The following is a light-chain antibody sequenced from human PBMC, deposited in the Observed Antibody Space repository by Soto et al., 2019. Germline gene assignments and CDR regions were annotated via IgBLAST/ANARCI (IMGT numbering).Light chain of an antibody. CDR1: QSVTSRS. CDR2: GAS. J-gene: IGKJ1*01. CDR3: HHYGSSPRT. V-gene: IGKV3-20*01. Sequence: EIVLTQSPGTLSLSPGERATLSCRASQSVTSRSLAWYQQKPGQAPRLLIYGASSRAAGIPDRFSGSGSGTDFTLTINRLESEDFAVYYCHHYGSSPRTFGQGTKVDIK.